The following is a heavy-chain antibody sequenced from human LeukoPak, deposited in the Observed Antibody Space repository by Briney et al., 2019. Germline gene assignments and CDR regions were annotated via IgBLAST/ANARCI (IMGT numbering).Heavy chain of an antibody. D-gene: IGHD3-22*01. V-gene: IGHV3-7*01. J-gene: IGHJ4*02. CDR1: GFTFSSYW. Sequence: GGSLRLSCAASGFTFSSYWMSWVRQAPGKGLEWVANIKQDGSEKYYVDSVKGRFTISRDNAKNSLYLQMNSLRAEDTAVYYCAREGDSSGYYPDYWGQGTLVTVSS. CDR3: AREGDSSGYYPDY. CDR2: IKQDGSEK.